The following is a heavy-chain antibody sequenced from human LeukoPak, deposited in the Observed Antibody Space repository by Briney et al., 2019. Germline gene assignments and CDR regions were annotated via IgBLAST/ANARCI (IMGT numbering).Heavy chain of an antibody. D-gene: IGHD5-12*01. CDR1: GYTFTGYY. V-gene: IGHV1-2*02. Sequence: ASVKVSCKASGYTFTGYYMHWVRQAPGQGLEWMGWINPNSGGTNYAQKFQGRVTMTRDTSISTAYMELSRLRSDDTAVYYCVRVPVATIGWPVDYWGQGTLVTVSS. CDR3: VRVPVATIGWPVDY. CDR2: INPNSGGT. J-gene: IGHJ4*02.